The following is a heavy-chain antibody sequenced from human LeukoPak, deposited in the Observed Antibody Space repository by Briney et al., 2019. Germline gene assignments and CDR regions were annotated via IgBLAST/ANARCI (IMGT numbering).Heavy chain of an antibody. D-gene: IGHD3-9*01. V-gene: IGHV3-23*01. Sequence: GGSLRLSCAASGFTFSSYGMHWVRQAPGKGLEWVSAISGSGGSTYYADSVKGRFTISRDNSKNTLYLQMNSLRAEDTAVYYCAKGYYDILTGYWGHFDYWGQGTLATVSS. CDR2: ISGSGGST. CDR1: GFTFSSYG. J-gene: IGHJ4*02. CDR3: AKGYYDILTGYWGHFDY.